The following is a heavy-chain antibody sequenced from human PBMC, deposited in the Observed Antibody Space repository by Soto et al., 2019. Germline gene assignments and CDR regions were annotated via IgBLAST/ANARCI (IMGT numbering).Heavy chain of an antibody. J-gene: IGHJ6*02. CDR3: ARDGVDTATGYYYGMDV. CDR2: ISAYNGNT. CDR1: GYTFTSYG. D-gene: IGHD5-18*01. V-gene: IGHV1-18*01. Sequence: QVQLVQSGAEVKKPGASVKVSCKASGYTFTSYGISWVRQAPGQGLEWMGWISAYNGNTNYAQKLQGRVTMTTGTSXSXXYMELRGLRSDDTAVYYCARDGVDTATGYYYGMDVWGQGTTVTVSS.